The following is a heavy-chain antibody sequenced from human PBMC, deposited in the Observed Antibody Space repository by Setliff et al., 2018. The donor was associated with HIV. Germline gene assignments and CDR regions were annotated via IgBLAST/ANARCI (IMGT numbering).Heavy chain of an antibody. Sequence: SETLSLTCTVSGGTISSSDYYWGWIRQPPGKGLEWIGSIYYSGTTYYNPSLKSRVTLSVDTSNNQFSLKLSSVTAADTAVYYCARHLRWELPYYFDYWGQGTLVTVSS. V-gene: IGHV4-39*01. CDR1: GGTISSSDYY. CDR2: IYYSGTT. CDR3: ARHLRWELPYYFDY. D-gene: IGHD1-26*01. J-gene: IGHJ4*02.